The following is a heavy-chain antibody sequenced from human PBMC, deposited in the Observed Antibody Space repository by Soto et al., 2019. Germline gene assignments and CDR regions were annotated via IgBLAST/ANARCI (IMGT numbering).Heavy chain of an antibody. D-gene: IGHD6-13*01. Sequence: EVQLVESGGGLIQPGGSLRLSCAASGFTVSSDYMSWVRQAPWKGLEWVSLIYTGGSTYYADSVKGRFTISRDNSKNTVYLQMNSLRANDTAVYYCAKTLGAAGEYWGQGTLVTVSS. CDR2: IYTGGST. V-gene: IGHV3-53*01. CDR3: AKTLGAAGEY. J-gene: IGHJ4*02. CDR1: GFTVSSDY.